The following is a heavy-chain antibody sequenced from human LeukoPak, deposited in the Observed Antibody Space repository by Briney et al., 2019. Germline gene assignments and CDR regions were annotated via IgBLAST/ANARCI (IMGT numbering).Heavy chain of an antibody. CDR1: GFTFSSYG. J-gene: IGHJ3*02. Sequence: PGGSLRLSCAASGFTFSSYGMHWVRQAPGKGLEWVAVISYDGSNKYYADSVKGRFTISRDNSKNTLYLQMNSLRAEDTAVYYCAATTFGAFDIWGQGTMVTVSS. V-gene: IGHV3-30*03. CDR3: AATTFGAFDI. D-gene: IGHD3-3*01. CDR2: ISYDGSNK.